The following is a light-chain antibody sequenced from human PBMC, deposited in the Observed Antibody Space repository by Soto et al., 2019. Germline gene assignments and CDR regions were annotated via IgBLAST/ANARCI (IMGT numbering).Light chain of an antibody. Sequence: DIQMTQSPSTLSASVGDRVTITCRASQSISSWLAWYQQKPGKAPKLLIYKASSLEIGVPSRFSGSGSGTEFTLTIRSLQPDDFATYYCQQYNSYPFTFGPGTKVDIK. J-gene: IGKJ3*01. CDR1: QSISSW. CDR3: QQYNSYPFT. V-gene: IGKV1-5*03. CDR2: KAS.